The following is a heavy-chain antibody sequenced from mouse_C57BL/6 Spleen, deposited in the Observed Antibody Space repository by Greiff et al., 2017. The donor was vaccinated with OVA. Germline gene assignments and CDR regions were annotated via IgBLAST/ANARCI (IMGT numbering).Heavy chain of an antibody. CDR1: GYTFTGYW. J-gene: IGHJ3*01. CDR3: ARREAAQATGFAY. Sequence: VQLQESGAELMKPGASVKLSCKATGYTFTGYWIEWVKQRPGHGLEWIGEILPGSGSTNYNEKFKGKATFTADTSSNTAYMQLSSLTTEDSAIYYCARREAAQATGFAYWGQGTLVTVSA. CDR2: ILPGSGST. D-gene: IGHD3-2*02. V-gene: IGHV1-9*01.